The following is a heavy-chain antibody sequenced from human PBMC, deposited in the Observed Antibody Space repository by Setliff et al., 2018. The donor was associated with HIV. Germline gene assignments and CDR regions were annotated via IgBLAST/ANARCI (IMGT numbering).Heavy chain of an antibody. D-gene: IGHD3-22*01. V-gene: IGHV4-4*09. Sequence: SETLSLTCTVSGDSISSYFWSWIRQSPGKGLEWIGFRSTTGSTNYNPSLRSRVTISVDTSKNQFSLKLSSATAADTAVYYCARSRLHYYDSSGYYPSYFVYWGQGTLVTVSS. CDR3: ARSRLHYYDSSGYYPSYFVY. CDR1: GDSISSYF. CDR2: RSTTGST. J-gene: IGHJ4*02.